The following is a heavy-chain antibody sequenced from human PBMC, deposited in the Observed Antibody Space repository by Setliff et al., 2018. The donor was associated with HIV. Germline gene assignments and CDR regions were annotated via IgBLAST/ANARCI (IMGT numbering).Heavy chain of an antibody. V-gene: IGHV4-39*07. Sequence: SSETLSLTCTVSGGSISSSSYYWGWIRQSPGKGLEWIGSMYYGGSTFYNPSLKSRVTISEDTSKNQVSLKLSSMTAADTAIYYCARGLYYDSKSLDYWGQGTLVTVSS. CDR1: GGSISSSSYY. J-gene: IGHJ4*02. D-gene: IGHD3-22*01. CDR2: MYYGGST. CDR3: ARGLYYDSKSLDY.